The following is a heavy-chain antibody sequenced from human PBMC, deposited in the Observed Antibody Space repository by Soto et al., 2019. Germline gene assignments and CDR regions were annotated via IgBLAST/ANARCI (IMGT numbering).Heavy chain of an antibody. CDR1: GFTFRNYD. CDR3: ARTDRDFYGLDV. CDR2: ISAAGDP. V-gene: IGHV3-13*05. Sequence: EVQLVESGGGLVQPGGSLRLSCEASGFTFRNYDMHWVRQGTGKGLEWVSGISAAGDPDYADSVERRCTISRENAQSSFFLQMNSLRVGDTAVYYCARTDRDFYGLDVWGQGTTVIGSS. J-gene: IGHJ6*02.